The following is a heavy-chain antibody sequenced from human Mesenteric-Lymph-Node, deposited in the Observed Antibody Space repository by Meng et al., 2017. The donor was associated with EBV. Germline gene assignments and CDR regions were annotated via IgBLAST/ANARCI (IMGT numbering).Heavy chain of an antibody. CDR3: ATLTTVTGNYDD. CDR1: GVSLGDHY. V-gene: IGHV3-72*01. Sequence: EVLLGQSGGGLVQPGGSLRLSCAASGVSLGDHYVDWVRQAPGKGLEWVGRSRNRPNSYTTDFAASVKGRFIFSRDDSKNSVYLQMNSLKTEDTAVYYCATLTTVTGNYDDWGQGTLVTVSS. J-gene: IGHJ4*02. CDR2: SRNRPNSYTT. D-gene: IGHD4-17*01.